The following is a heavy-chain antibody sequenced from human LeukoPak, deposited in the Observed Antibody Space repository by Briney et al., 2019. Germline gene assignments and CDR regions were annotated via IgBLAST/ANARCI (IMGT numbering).Heavy chain of an antibody. V-gene: IGHV1-18*01. CDR3: ARVSCGYNCHYGMDV. J-gene: IGHJ6*02. CDR2: VSAYNGNT. Sequence: GASVKVSCKASGYTLASYGISWLRQAPGQGLEWVGWVSAYNGNTKYAQKVQGRVSMTTDTSTSTAYMELRSLRSDDTALYYCARVSCGYNCHYGMDVWGQGTLVTVSS. D-gene: IGHD5-18*01. CDR1: GYTLASYG.